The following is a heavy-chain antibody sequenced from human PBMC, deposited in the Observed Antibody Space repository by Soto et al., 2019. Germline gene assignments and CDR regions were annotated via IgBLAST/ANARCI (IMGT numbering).Heavy chain of an antibody. CDR2: ISSTSATI. CDR1: GFTFTSYG. V-gene: IGHV3-48*01. CDR3: ARAKSLEYNWFDT. Sequence: PGGSLRLSCRASGFTFTSYGINWVRQAPGQGLEWISYISSTSATIYYAESVRGRFTVSRDNAKNSVYLQMNSLRAEDTAVYFCARAKSLEYNWFDTWGQGTPVTVSS. J-gene: IGHJ5*02.